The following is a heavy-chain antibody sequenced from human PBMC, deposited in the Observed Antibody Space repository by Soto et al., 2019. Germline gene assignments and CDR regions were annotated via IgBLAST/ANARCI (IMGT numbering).Heavy chain of an antibody. CDR2: ISGSGGST. Sequence: PGGSLRLSCAAXGFTFSSYAMSWVRQAPGKGLEWVSAISGSGGSTYYADSVKGRFTISRDNSKNTLYLQVNSLRAEDTAVYYCAKSVNYDFWSGYYTADHDYWGQGTLVTVSS. J-gene: IGHJ4*02. V-gene: IGHV3-23*01. CDR1: GFTFSSYA. D-gene: IGHD3-3*01. CDR3: AKSVNYDFWSGYYTADHDY.